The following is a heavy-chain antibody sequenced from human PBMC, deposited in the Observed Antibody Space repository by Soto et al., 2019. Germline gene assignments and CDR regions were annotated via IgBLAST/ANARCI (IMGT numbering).Heavy chain of an antibody. D-gene: IGHD6-6*01. Sequence: QVQLQESGPRLVKPSQTLSLSCAVSGGSIISASYSWNWIRQSPGGARVGIGHIYSSGSTYYNPSLKSRVFISVDTSNNQFSLKLTSVSAADTAVYCCAREDAARIERWFDAWGQGILVTVSS. CDR2: IYSSGST. J-gene: IGHJ5*02. CDR3: AREDAARIERWFDA. CDR1: GGSIISASYS. V-gene: IGHV4-31*11.